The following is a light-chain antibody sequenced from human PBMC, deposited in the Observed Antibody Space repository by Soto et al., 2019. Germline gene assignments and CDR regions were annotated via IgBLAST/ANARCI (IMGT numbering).Light chain of an antibody. CDR3: SSYTSSSTLG. CDR2: EVS. Sequence: QSVLTQPASVSGSPGQSITISCTGTSSDVGDYNYVSWYQQVPGKAPKVMIYEVSNRPSGVSNRFSGSKSGNTASLTISGLQAEDEADYYCSSYTSSSTLGFGGGTKLTVL. V-gene: IGLV2-14*01. J-gene: IGLJ2*01. CDR1: SSDVGDYNY.